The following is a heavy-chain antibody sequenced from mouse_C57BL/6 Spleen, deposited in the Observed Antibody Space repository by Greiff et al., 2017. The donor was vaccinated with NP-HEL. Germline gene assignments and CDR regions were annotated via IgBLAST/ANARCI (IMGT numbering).Heavy chain of an antibody. Sequence: EVQLVESGGGLVKPGGSLKLSCAASGFTFSDYGMHWVRQAPEKGLEWVAYISSGSSTIYYADTVKGRFTISRDNAKNTLFLQMTSLRSEDTAMYYCARPYYGSSSQWYFDVWGTGTTVTVSS. CDR2: ISSGSSTI. CDR1: GFTFSDYG. D-gene: IGHD1-1*01. J-gene: IGHJ1*03. V-gene: IGHV5-17*01. CDR3: ARPYYGSSSQWYFDV.